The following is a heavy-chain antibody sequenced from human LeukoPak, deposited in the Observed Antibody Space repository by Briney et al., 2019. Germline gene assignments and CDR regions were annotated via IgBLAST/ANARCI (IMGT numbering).Heavy chain of an antibody. CDR3: ATHYDSSDYSYFDY. Sequence: GGSLRLSCAASGFTFSSYAMSWVRQAPGKGLGWVSTLSVSGGSTHYADSVKGRFTISRDNSKNTLYLQMNSLRAEDTAVYYCATHYDSSDYSYFDYWGQGTLVTVSS. D-gene: IGHD3-22*01. CDR1: GFTFSSYA. J-gene: IGHJ4*02. V-gene: IGHV3-23*01. CDR2: LSVSGGST.